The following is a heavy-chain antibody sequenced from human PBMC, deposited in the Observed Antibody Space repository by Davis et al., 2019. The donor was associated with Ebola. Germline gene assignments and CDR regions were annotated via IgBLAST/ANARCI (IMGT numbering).Heavy chain of an antibody. J-gene: IGHJ6*02. CDR1: GGSISSSSYY. D-gene: IGHD3-10*01. CDR2: IYYSGST. V-gene: IGHV4-39*01. CDR3: ARVRGYYGMDV. Sequence: SETLSLTCTVSGGSISSSSYYWGWIRQPPGKGLEWIGSIYYSGSTYYNPSLKSRVTISVDTSKNQFSLKLSSVTAADTAVYYCARVRGYYGMDVWGQGTTVTVSS.